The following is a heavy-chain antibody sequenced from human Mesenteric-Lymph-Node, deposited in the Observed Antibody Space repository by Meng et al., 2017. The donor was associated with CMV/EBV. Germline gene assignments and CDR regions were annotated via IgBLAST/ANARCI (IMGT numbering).Heavy chain of an antibody. CDR2: ISPFNGNT. D-gene: IGHD2-2*01. Sequence: ASVKVSCKASGYTFTNYCITWVRQAPGQGLEWMGWISPFNGNTNYAQNLQGRVTMTTDTSTSTAYMELSSLRSEDTAVYYCAADPSYPGDCSSTSCYPNVYYYYGMDVWGQGTTVTVSS. V-gene: IGHV1-18*01. J-gene: IGHJ6*02. CDR3: AADPSYPGDCSSTSCYPNVYYYYGMDV. CDR1: GYTFTNYC.